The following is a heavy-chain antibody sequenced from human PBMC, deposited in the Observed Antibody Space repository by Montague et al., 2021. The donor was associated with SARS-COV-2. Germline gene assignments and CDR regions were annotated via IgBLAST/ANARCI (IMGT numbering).Heavy chain of an antibody. V-gene: IGHV4-39*07. Sequence: SETLSLTCTVSGGSISCSSHYWGWIRQPPGKGLEWIGTIYYSGSTYYNASLKSRVIISVDTSKKQFSLKLSSVTAADTAVYYCARAGRVRFLEYGMDVWGQGTTVTVSS. CDR2: IYYSGST. CDR1: GGSISCSSHY. J-gene: IGHJ6*02. CDR3: ARAGRVRFLEYGMDV. D-gene: IGHD3-3*01.